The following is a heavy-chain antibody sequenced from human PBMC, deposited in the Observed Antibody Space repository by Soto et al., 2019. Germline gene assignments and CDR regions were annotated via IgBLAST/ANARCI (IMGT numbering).Heavy chain of an antibody. V-gene: IGHV4-38-2*01. J-gene: IGHJ6*02. CDR2: IYHSGST. D-gene: IGHD3-10*01. CDR3: ARGYGSGSYYDYYYGMDV. CDR1: GYSISSGYY. Sequence: TSETLSLTCAVSGYSISSGYYWGWIRQPPGKGLEWIGSIYHSGSTYYNPSLKSRVTISVDTSKNQFSLKLSSVTAADTAVYYCARGYGSGSYYDYYYGMDVWGQGTTVTVSS.